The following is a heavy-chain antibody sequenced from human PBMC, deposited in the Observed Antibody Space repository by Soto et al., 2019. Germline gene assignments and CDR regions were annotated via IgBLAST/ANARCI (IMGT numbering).Heavy chain of an antibody. CDR1: GYTFTGYH. V-gene: IGHV1-2*02. D-gene: IGHD3-22*01. Sequence: ASVKVSCKASGYTFTGYHIHWVRQAPGQGLEWMGWINPNSGATNYAQRFQGRVTMTRATSINTAYMELSWLRSDDTAVYYCARVLYYYDSDAFDMWGQGKMVTVSS. CDR3: ARVLYYYDSDAFDM. CDR2: INPNSGAT. J-gene: IGHJ3*02.